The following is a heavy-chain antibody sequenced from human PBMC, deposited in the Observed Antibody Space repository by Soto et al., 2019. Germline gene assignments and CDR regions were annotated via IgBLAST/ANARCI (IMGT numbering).Heavy chain of an antibody. CDR2: IKYDGSEE. J-gene: IGHJ4*02. V-gene: IGHV3-7*01. CDR1: GFSFSSVR. CDR3: VTDLNWQGH. Sequence: PWGSLRLSCVVSGFSFSSVRMTLVRQAPGKGLECVANIKYDGSEEYYVDSVKGRFTISRDNAKNSLYLQMNSLRDEDSAVYYCVTDLNWQGHWGQGTLVTVSS.